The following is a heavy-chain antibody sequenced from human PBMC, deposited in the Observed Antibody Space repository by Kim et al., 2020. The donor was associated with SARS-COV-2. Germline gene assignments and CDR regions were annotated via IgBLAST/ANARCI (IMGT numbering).Heavy chain of an antibody. CDR1: GYTFTSYY. Sequence: ASVKVSCKASGYTFTSYYMHWVRQAPGQGLEWMGIINPSGGSTSYAQKFQGRVTMTRDTSTSTVYMELSSLRSEDTAVYYCAREFGWDDSSGQPKSYFDYWGQGTLVTVSS. CDR3: AREFGWDDSSGQPKSYFDY. J-gene: IGHJ4*02. V-gene: IGHV1-46*01. CDR2: INPSGGST. D-gene: IGHD3-22*01.